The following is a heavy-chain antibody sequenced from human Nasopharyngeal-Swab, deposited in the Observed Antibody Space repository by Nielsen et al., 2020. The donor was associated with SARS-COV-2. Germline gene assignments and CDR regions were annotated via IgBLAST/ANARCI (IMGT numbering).Heavy chain of an antibody. D-gene: IGHD3-3*01. CDR2: ISVDGSNK. CDR1: GFTFSSYP. CDR3: ARMEVLESYYYYAMDV. J-gene: IGHJ6*01. V-gene: IGHV3-30-3*01. Sequence: GESLKISCAASGFTFSSYPMHWVRQAPGKGLEWVAVISVDGSNKYYADSVKGRFTISRDNSKTTLYLQMNSLRVEDTSVYFCARMEVLESYYYYAMDVWGQGTTVTVSS.